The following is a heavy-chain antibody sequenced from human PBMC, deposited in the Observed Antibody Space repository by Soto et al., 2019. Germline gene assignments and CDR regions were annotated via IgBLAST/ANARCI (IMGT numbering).Heavy chain of an antibody. D-gene: IGHD3-3*01. Sequence: SVKVACKSSVYPFTSYGISLVRQAPGQGLEWMGWISAYNGNTNYAQKLQGRVTMTTDTSTSTAYMELRSLRSDDTAVYYCARARGLRFLEWPPGYWGQGTLVTSPQ. V-gene: IGHV1-18*01. CDR3: ARARGLRFLEWPPGY. J-gene: IGHJ4*02. CDR1: VYPFTSYG. CDR2: ISAYNGNT.